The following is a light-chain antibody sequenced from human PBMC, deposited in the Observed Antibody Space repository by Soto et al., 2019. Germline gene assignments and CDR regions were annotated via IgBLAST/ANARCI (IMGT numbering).Light chain of an antibody. CDR1: QSVSNNY. CDR3: QQYGSSGT. J-gene: IGKJ1*01. CDR2: GAS. V-gene: IGKV3-20*01. Sequence: IVLTQSPGTLSLYPGERATLSCRASQSVSNNYLAWYQQKPGQAPRLLIYGASNRATGIPDRFSGSGSGTDFTLTISILEPEDFAVYYCQQYGSSGTFGQGTKVDIK.